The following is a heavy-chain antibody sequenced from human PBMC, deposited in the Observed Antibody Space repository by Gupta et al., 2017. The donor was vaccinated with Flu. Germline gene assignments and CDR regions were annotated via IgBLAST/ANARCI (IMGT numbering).Heavy chain of an antibody. J-gene: IGHJ4*02. Sequence: QAPGQGLEWMGGIIPIFGTANYEQKFQGRVTITADESTSTAYMELSSLRSEDTAVYYCAVSPYSGSYYPFDYWGQGTLVTVSS. CDR2: IIPIFGTA. CDR3: AVSPYSGSYYPFDY. V-gene: IGHV1-69*01. D-gene: IGHD1-26*01.